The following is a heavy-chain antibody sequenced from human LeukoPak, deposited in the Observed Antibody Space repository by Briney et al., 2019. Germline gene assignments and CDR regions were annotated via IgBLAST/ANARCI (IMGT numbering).Heavy chain of an antibody. CDR2: INPNSVGT. CDR1: GYTFTGYY. V-gene: IGHV1-2*02. D-gene: IGHD3-10*01. Sequence: ASVKVSCKASGYTFTGYYMHWLRQAPGQGLEWMGWINPNSVGTNYAQKFQGRVTMTRDTSISTAYMELTRLRSDDTAVYYCARVGYSGSGSYVGMDVWGQGTTVTVSS. CDR3: ARVGYSGSGSYVGMDV. J-gene: IGHJ6*02.